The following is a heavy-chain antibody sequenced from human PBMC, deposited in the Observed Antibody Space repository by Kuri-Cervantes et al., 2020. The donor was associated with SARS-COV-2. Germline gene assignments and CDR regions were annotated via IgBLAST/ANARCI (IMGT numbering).Heavy chain of an antibody. CDR1: GGSFSGNW. D-gene: IGHD1-26*01. V-gene: IGHV4-34*01. CDR3: ARVGRVGATWADFDY. J-gene: IGHJ4*02. Sequence: SETLSLTCAVYGGSFSGNWWTWIRQPPGKGLEWIGEINHSGSTNYNPSLKNRVTISVDTSKNQFSLKLSSVTAADTAVYYCARVGRVGATWADFDYWGQGTLVTVSS. CDR2: INHSGST.